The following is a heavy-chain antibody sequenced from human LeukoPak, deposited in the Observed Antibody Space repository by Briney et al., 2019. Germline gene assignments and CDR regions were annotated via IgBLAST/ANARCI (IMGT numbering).Heavy chain of an antibody. J-gene: IGHJ4*02. CDR1: GGSISNYY. CDR2: IYYSGST. D-gene: IGHD2-15*01. Sequence: SETLSLTCTVSGGSISNYYWSWIRQPPGRGLEWIGYIYYSGSTNYNPSLKGRVTISVDTSKNLFSLKLGSVTAADTAVYYCARVAAKTVDYWGQGTLVTVSS. V-gene: IGHV4-59*12. CDR3: ARVAAKTVDY.